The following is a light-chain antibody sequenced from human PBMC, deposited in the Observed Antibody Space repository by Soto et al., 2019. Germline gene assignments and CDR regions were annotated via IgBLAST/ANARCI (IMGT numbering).Light chain of an antibody. CDR2: TAS. J-gene: IGKJ5*01. V-gene: IGKV1-39*01. Sequence: IQMTQSPSSLSASVGDRVTITCRASQGIRNDLGWYQQKPGRAPNLLIYTASTLQSGVPSRFSGSGSGTDFTLSISSLQPEDFATYYCQQGYSTTPITFGQGTRLEIK. CDR1: QGIRND. CDR3: QQGYSTTPIT.